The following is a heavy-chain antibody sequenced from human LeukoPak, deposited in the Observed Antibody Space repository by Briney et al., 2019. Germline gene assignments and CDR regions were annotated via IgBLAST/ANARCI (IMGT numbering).Heavy chain of an antibody. Sequence: PGGSLRLSCAASGFTVSSNYMSWVRQAPGKGLEWVAVISYDGSNKYYADSVKGRFTISRDNSKNTLYLQMNSLRAEDTAVYYCARDLWKQWLVGYWGQGTLVTVSS. D-gene: IGHD6-19*01. CDR2: ISYDGSNK. CDR3: ARDLWKQWLVGY. J-gene: IGHJ4*02. CDR1: GFTVSSNY. V-gene: IGHV3-30-3*01.